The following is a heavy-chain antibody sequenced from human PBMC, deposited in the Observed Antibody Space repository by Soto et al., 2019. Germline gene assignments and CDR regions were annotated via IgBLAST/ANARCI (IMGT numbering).Heavy chain of an antibody. CDR1: GFTFTSSA. CDR2: IVVGSGNT. D-gene: IGHD3-10*02. J-gene: IGHJ6*02. CDR3: APDMLSGYYYYYGMDV. Sequence: SVKVSCKASGFTFTSSAVQWVRQARGQRLEWIGWIVVGSGNTNYAQKFQERVTITRDMSTSTAYMELSSLRSEDTAVYYCAPDMLSGYYYYYGMDVYRQRPTVTVCS. V-gene: IGHV1-58*01.